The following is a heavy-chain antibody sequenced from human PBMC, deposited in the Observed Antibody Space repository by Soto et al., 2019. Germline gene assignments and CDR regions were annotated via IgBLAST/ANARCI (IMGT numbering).Heavy chain of an antibody. J-gene: IGHJ5*02. CDR2: IYATGTT. D-gene: IGHD1-1*01. Sequence: PSETLSLTSTVSGASISGFYWSWIRKSAGKGLEWIGRIYATGTTDYNPPLKSRVMMSVDTSKKQFSLKLRSVTAADTAVYYCVRDGTKTLRDWFDPWGQGISVTVSS. V-gene: IGHV4-4*07. CDR3: VRDGTKTLRDWFDP. CDR1: GASISGFY.